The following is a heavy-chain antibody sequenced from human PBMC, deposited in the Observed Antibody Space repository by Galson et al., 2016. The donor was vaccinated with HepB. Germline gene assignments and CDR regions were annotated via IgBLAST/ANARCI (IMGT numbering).Heavy chain of an antibody. CDR1: GFTFSNYA. D-gene: IGHD3-10*01. CDR3: AKAPGYMDV. J-gene: IGHJ6*03. V-gene: IGHV3-23*01. Sequence: SLRLSCAASGFTFSNYAMSWVRQAPGKGLEWVSDISVSGGRIYYADSVKGRFTISRDNSKNTLYLQMNSLRAEDTAVYYCAKAPGYMDVWGKGTTVTVSS. CDR2: ISVSGGRI.